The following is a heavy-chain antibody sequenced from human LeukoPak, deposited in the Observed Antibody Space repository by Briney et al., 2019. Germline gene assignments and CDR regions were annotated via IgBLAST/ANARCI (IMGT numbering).Heavy chain of an antibody. CDR1: GYTFTSYG. CDR2: INPSGGST. CDR3: ATETRDRSGSYPDY. Sequence: ASVKVSCKASGYTFTSYGISWVRQAPGQGLEWMGIINPSGGSTSYAQKFQGRVTMTEDTSTDTAYMELSSLRSEDTAVYYCATETRDRSGSYPDYWGQGTLVTVSS. D-gene: IGHD1-26*01. V-gene: IGHV1-46*01. J-gene: IGHJ4*02.